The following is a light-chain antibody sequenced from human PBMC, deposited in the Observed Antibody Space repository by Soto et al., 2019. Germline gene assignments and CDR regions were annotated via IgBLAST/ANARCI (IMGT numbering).Light chain of an antibody. Sequence: DIQMTQSPSSLSASVGDRVTITCRASQSIITYLNWFQQKPGKAPKLLIYAASSLQSGVPSRFSGSGSGTDFTLTISSLQPEDFATYYCQQSYSTPRTFGQGTKLDIK. CDR1: QSIITY. V-gene: IGKV1-39*01. CDR3: QQSYSTPRT. CDR2: AAS. J-gene: IGKJ2*02.